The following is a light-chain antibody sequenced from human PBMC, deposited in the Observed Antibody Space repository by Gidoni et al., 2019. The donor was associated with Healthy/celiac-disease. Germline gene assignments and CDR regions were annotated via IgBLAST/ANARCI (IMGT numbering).Light chain of an antibody. V-gene: IGKV3-15*01. CDR2: GAS. J-gene: IGKJ1*01. Sequence: EIVLTQSPPTLSVSPGERATLSCRASQSVSSNLAWYQQKPGNAPRPRIYGASTRATGIPARFSGSGSGTEFTLTISSLQSEDFAVYYCQQYNNWPRAFGQGTKVEIK. CDR1: QSVSSN. CDR3: QQYNNWPRA.